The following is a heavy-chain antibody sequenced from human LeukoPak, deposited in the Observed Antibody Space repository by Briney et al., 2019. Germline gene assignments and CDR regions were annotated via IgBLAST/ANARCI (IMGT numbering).Heavy chain of an antibody. CDR3: AKAVYSSGYIDY. V-gene: IGHV3-23*01. Sequence: GGSLRLSCAASGFTFSSYAMSWVRQAPGKGLEWVSLISGSGASTDYADSVKGRFTISRDNSKNTLYLQMNYLRAEDTAVYYCAKAVYSSGYIDYWGQGTLVTVSS. CDR2: ISGSGAST. CDR1: GFTFSSYA. J-gene: IGHJ4*02. D-gene: IGHD6-25*01.